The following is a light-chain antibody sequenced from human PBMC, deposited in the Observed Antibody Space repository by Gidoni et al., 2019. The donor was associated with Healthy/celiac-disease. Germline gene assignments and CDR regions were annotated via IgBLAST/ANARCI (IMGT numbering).Light chain of an antibody. CDR2: DAS. Sequence: VLTQSPATLSLSPGERATLSCRASQSVSSYLAWYQQKPGQAPRLLIYDASNRATGIPARFSGSGSGTDFTLTISSLEPEDFAVYYCQQRSNWPPTFGGGTKVEIK. CDR3: QQRSNWPPT. V-gene: IGKV3-11*01. J-gene: IGKJ4*01. CDR1: QSVSSY.